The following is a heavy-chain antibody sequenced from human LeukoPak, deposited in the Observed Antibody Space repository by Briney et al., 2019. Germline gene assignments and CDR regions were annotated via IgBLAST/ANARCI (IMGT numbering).Heavy chain of an antibody. D-gene: IGHD5-18*01. CDR2: IYNSGTT. J-gene: IGHJ4*02. V-gene: IGHV4-4*08. Sequence: SETLSLTCTVSGGSISSNFWSWIRQPPGKGLEYIGYIYNSGTTNYNPSLKSRVTISVDTSKNQFSLKLSSVTAADTAVYYCARRQRGIQLWLHFRYWGQGTLVTVSS. CDR1: GGSISSNF. CDR3: ARRQRGIQLWLHFRY.